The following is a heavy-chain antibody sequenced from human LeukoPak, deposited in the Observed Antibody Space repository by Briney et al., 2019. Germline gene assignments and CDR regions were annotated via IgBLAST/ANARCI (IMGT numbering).Heavy chain of an antibody. CDR1: GFTFNNYA. CDR3: AKDHGR. V-gene: IGHV3-23*01. J-gene: IGHJ4*02. Sequence: PGSSLRLSCAASGFTFNNYAMSWVRQAPGKGLEWVSAISGSGGDTYYADSVKGRFTISRDNSKNTVYLQMSGLRADDTAVYYCAKDHGRWGQGTVVTVSS. CDR2: ISGSGGDT.